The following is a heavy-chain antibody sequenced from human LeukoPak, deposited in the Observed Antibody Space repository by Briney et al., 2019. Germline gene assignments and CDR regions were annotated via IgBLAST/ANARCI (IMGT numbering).Heavy chain of an antibody. Sequence: GGSLRLSCAASGFTFSSYAMSWVRQAPGKGLEWVSVIYSGGSTYYADSVKGRFTISRDNSKNTLYLQMNSLRAEDTAVYYCASGPYPDAFDIWGQGTMVTVSS. J-gene: IGHJ3*02. V-gene: IGHV3-66*01. CDR2: IYSGGST. CDR1: GFTFSSYA. CDR3: ASGPYPDAFDI.